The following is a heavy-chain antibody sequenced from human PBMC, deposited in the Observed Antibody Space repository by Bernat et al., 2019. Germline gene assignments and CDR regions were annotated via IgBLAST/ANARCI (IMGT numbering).Heavy chain of an antibody. D-gene: IGHD3-9*01. V-gene: IGHV1-69*01. CDR3: ASNDKHHGGY. CDR2: IIPILGTA. J-gene: IGHJ4*02. CDR1: GGTVSSYA. Sequence: QVQLVQSGAGVKKPGSPVKVSCKASGGTVSSYAISWVRQAPGQGLEWMGGIIPILGTANYAPKFQGRVTLTADHSTSTAYMELSSLRSEDTAVYYCASNDKHHGGYWGQATLVTVSS.